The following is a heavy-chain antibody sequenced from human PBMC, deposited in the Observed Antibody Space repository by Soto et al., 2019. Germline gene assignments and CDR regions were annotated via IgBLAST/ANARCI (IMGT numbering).Heavy chain of an antibody. V-gene: IGHV1-69*13. J-gene: IGHJ6*02. CDR2: IIPIFGTS. Sequence: SVKVSCKASGCTFSSYAISWVRQAPRQGLEWMGGIIPIFGTSNDAQKFQGRVTITADDSTSTAYMELSSLSSEDTAVYYCAREFPDCSGGSCYLGENYYYGMDVWGQGTTVTVSS. D-gene: IGHD2-15*01. CDR1: GCTFSSYA. CDR3: AREFPDCSGGSCYLGENYYYGMDV.